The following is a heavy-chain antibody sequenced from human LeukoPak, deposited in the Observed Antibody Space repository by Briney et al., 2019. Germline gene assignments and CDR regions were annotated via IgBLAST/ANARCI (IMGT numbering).Heavy chain of an antibody. D-gene: IGHD6-13*01. CDR3: ARAPGIAAPCDY. CDR2: ISWNSDSI. J-gene: IGHJ4*02. V-gene: IGHV3-9*01. CDR1: GFTFDDYA. Sequence: GGSLRLSCAASGFTFDDYAMHWVRQAPGKGLEWVSGISWNSDSIGYADSVKGRFTISRDNAKNSLYLQMNSLRTEDTAFYYCARAPGIAAPCDYWGQGTLVTVSS.